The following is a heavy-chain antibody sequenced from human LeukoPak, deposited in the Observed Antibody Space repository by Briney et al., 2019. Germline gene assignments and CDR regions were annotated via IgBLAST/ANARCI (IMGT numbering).Heavy chain of an antibody. CDR1: GFTVSSNY. D-gene: IGHD4-17*01. CDR3: ARGATTTVTTDY. V-gene: IGHV3-66*01. J-gene: IGHJ4*02. CDR2: IYSGDIT. Sequence: PGGSLRLSCAASGFTVSSNYMSWVRQAPGKGLQWVSVIYSGDITYYADSVKGRFTISRDNPKNTLYLQTNSLRAEDTAVYYCARGATTTVTTDYWGQGTLVTVSS.